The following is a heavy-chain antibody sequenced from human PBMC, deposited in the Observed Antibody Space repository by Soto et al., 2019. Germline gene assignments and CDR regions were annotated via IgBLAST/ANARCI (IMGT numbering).Heavy chain of an antibody. V-gene: IGHV1-18*01. CDR3: ASTGFYYDILGDLFGY. J-gene: IGHJ4*02. CDR2: ISAYNGNI. Sequence: QVQLVQSGAEVKKPGASVKVSCKASGYTFTSYGISWVRQAPGQGLEWMGWISAYNGNINYAQKLQGRVTMTTDTPPSTAYMELRSLRSDDTAVYYCASTGFYYDILGDLFGYWGQGTLVTVSS. D-gene: IGHD3-9*01. CDR1: GYTFTSYG.